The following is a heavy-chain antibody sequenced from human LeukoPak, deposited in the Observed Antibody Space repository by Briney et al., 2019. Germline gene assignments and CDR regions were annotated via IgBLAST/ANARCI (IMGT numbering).Heavy chain of an antibody. CDR2: IYSGGSI. Sequence: GGSLRLSCAASGFTVGNNYMSWVRQAPGKGLEWVSVIYSGGSIYYADSVKGRFTISRDNSENSLNLQMNSLRDEDTAVYYCAREGSESSSGDAFDVWGHGTVVTVSS. J-gene: IGHJ3*01. CDR3: AREGSESSSGDAFDV. D-gene: IGHD1-26*01. V-gene: IGHV3-53*05. CDR1: GFTVGNNY.